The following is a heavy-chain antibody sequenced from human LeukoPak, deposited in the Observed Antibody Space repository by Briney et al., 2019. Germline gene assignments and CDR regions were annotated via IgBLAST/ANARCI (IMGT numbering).Heavy chain of an antibody. V-gene: IGHV4-61*02. CDR3: AREAYCSGGSCYSGPFDY. J-gene: IGHJ4*02. Sequence: SETLSLTCTVSGDSISNSRFYWAWLRQPAGKGREWIERLYTSGSTNYNPYLKSRVTISVDKSKNQFSLKLSSVTAADTAVYYCAREAYCSGGSCYSGPFDYWGQGTLVTVSS. D-gene: IGHD2-15*01. CDR2: LYTSGST. CDR1: GDSISNSRFY.